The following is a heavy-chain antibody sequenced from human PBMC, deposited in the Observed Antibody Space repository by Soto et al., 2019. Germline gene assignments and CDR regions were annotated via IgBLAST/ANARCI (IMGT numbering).Heavy chain of an antibody. CDR3: ASLLAYCGGDCPGDAFDI. CDR1: GGSISSYY. D-gene: IGHD2-21*02. V-gene: IGHV4-59*01. Sequence: SETLSLTCTVSGGSISSYYWSWIRQPPGKGLEWIGYIYYSGSTNYNPSLKSRVTISLDTSKNHFSLKLSSVTAADTAVYYCASLLAYCGGDCPGDAFDIWGQGTMVTVSS. J-gene: IGHJ3*02. CDR2: IYYSGST.